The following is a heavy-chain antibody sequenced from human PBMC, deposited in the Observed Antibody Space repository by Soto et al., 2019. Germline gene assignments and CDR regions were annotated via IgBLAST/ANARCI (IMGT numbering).Heavy chain of an antibody. V-gene: IGHV3-30-3*01. Sequence: QVQLVESGGGVVQPGRSVRLSCAASGFTFSNYGLHWVRQTPGKGLEWVALISFDGNNRDYADSGKGRFTISRDNSKNSLYVQINSLRPEDTAVYYCARDLSRWGHDGFDFWGQGTMVTVSS. D-gene: IGHD7-27*01. CDR3: ARDLSRWGHDGFDF. CDR2: ISFDGNNR. CDR1: GFTFSNYG. J-gene: IGHJ3*01.